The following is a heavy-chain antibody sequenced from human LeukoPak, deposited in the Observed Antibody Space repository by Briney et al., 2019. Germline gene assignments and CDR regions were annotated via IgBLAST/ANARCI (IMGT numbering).Heavy chain of an antibody. CDR3: AREKLGSGSYDY. V-gene: IGHV1-8*01. CDR1: GYTFTSYD. Sequence: ASVKVSCKASGYTFTSYDINWVRQATGQGLEWMGWMNPNSGNTGYAQKFQGRVTMTRNTSISTAYMELSSLRSEDTAVYYCAREKLGSGSYDYWGQGTLVTVSS. J-gene: IGHJ4*02. CDR2: MNPNSGNT. D-gene: IGHD3-10*01.